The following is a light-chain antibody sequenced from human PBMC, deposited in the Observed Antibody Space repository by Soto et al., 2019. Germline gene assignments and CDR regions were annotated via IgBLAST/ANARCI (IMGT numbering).Light chain of an antibody. J-gene: IGKJ1*01. V-gene: IGKV1-27*01. CDR3: QKYNSAPWT. CDR1: QDISNS. CDR2: AAS. Sequence: DIQMTQSPSSLSASVGDRVTITCRASQDISNSLAWYQQKAGKVPKLLIYAASTLQSGVPSRFSGSGSGTDFTLTISSLQPEGVATYYCQKYNSAPWTFGQGTKVEIK.